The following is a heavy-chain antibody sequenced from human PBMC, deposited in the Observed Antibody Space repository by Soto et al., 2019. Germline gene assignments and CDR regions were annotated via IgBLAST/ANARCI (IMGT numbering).Heavy chain of an antibody. D-gene: IGHD3-9*01. CDR1: GGSFSGYY. V-gene: IGHV4-34*01. CDR3: ARESHDIFPGPPWVWYFDL. J-gene: IGHJ2*01. CDR2: INDRGSI. Sequence: QVQLQQWGAGPLRPLETLSLTCGVSGGSFSGYYWAWIRQSPGKGLEWIGEINDRGSINYNPSLKSRVSISVDTSNNHYSLKLRSVTAADTAVYYCARESHDIFPGPPWVWYFDLWGRGTLVTVSS.